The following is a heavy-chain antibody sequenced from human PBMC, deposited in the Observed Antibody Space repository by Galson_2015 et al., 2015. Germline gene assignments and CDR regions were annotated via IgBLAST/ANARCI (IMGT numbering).Heavy chain of an antibody. CDR3: ARVGGVDDAFDI. CDR2: ISSSSSYI. D-gene: IGHD3-16*01. V-gene: IGHV3-21*01. CDR1: GFTFSSYS. J-gene: IGHJ3*02. Sequence: SLRLSCAASGFTFSSYSMNWVRQAPGKGLEWVSSISSSSSYIYYADSVKGRFTISRDNAKNSLYLQMNSLRAEDTAVYYCARVGGVDDAFDIWGQGTMVTVSS.